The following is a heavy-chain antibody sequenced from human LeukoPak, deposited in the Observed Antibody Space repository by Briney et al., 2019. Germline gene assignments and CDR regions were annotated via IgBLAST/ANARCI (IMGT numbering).Heavy chain of an antibody. J-gene: IGHJ4*02. CDR2: IKQYGSEK. CDR1: GFTFSTYW. Sequence: PGGSLRLSCAVSGFTFSTYWMTWVRQAPGKGLEWVANIKQYGSEKYYVDSVKGRFTISRDNAKNSLYLQMNSPRVEDTAVYYCARGGSRIVGAFDYWGQGTLVTVSS. CDR3: ARGGSRIVGAFDY. D-gene: IGHD1-26*01. V-gene: IGHV3-7*01.